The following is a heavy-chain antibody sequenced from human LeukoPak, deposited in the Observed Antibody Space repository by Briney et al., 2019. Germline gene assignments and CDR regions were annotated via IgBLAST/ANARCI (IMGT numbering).Heavy chain of an antibody. Sequence: PGGSLRLSCAASGFSVSSDYMSWVRQAPGKGLEWVSVIYSDGNTYYADSVKGRFTISRDNSKNTLYLQMNSLRAEDTAVYYCAKDPAVGGATGYFDYWGQGTLVTVSS. D-gene: IGHD1-26*01. V-gene: IGHV3-53*01. CDR2: IYSDGNT. CDR1: GFSVSSDY. CDR3: AKDPAVGGATGYFDY. J-gene: IGHJ4*02.